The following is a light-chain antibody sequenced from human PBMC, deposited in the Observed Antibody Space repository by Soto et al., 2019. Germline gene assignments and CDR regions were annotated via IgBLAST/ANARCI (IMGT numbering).Light chain of an antibody. CDR3: QQYNNWPPA. CDR2: GAS. Sequence: EIVMPQSPATLSVSPGERATLSCRASQSVSSNLAWYQQKPGQAPRLLIYGASTRATGIPPRFGGSGSGTESSLGNSGLQSEDCAIDYCQQYNNWPPAVGGGTKVEIK. J-gene: IGKJ4*01. V-gene: IGKV3-15*01. CDR1: QSVSSN.